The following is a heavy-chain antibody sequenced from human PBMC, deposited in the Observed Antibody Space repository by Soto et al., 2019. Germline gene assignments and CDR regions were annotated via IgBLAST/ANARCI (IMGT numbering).Heavy chain of an antibody. CDR1: GERVSTNTAT. CDR3: VRLIGDIWLDT. J-gene: IGHJ5*02. V-gene: IGHV6-1*01. Sequence: QVHLQQSGPGLVKPSRTLSLICDISGERVSTNTATWDWIRQSPSSGLECLGRTYYRSKWFYAYAGSVRSRITISPFSFNYLLTLQLNSVTPDDSAVYYCVRLIGDIWLDTWGQGTLVTVAS. CDR2: TYYRSKWFY. D-gene: IGHD2-8*01.